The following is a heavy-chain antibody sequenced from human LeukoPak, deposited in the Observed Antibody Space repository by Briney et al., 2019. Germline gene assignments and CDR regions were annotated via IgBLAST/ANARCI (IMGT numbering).Heavy chain of an antibody. CDR3: ASCLKWYSDL. J-gene: IGHJ2*01. CDR2: IYYSGST. CDR1: GGSISSSSYY. Sequence: SETLSLTCTVSGGSISSSSYYWGWVRQPPGKGLEWIGSIYYSGSTYYNPSLKSRVTISVDTSKNQFSLKLSSVTAADTAVYYCASCLKWYSDLWGRGTLVTVSS. V-gene: IGHV4-39*01.